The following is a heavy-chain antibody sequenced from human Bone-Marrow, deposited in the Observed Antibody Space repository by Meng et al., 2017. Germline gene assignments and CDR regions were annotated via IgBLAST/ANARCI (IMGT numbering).Heavy chain of an antibody. CDR1: GYSFSNYW. Sequence: GESLKISCKGSGYSFSNYWIAWVRQMPGKGLEWMGIIYPGDFDTRYSPPFQGQVTISVDKSISTAYQQWSSLKASDTAMYYCARTDYYDSSGYYHYYFDYWGQGTLVTVSS. J-gene: IGHJ4*02. D-gene: IGHD3-22*01. CDR2: IYPGDFDT. V-gene: IGHV5-51*01. CDR3: ARTDYYDSSGYYHYYFDY.